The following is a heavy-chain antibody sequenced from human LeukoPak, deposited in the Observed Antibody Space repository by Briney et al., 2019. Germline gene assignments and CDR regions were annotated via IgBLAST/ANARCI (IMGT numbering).Heavy chain of an antibody. Sequence: SETLSLTCTVSGGSISDYYRGWIRQPPGKGLEWVGYFYNSGSSTYNPSLKSRVTISVDTSKEQFSLKVNSVTAADTAVYYCTRGAGWLIDYWGQGTLVTVSS. V-gene: IGHV4-59*01. CDR3: TRGAGWLIDY. CDR1: GGSISDYY. D-gene: IGHD3-16*01. CDR2: FYNSGSS. J-gene: IGHJ4*02.